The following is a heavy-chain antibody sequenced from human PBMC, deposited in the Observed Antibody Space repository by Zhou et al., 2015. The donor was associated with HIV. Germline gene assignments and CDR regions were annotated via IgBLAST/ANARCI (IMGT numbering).Heavy chain of an antibody. J-gene: IGHJ4*02. D-gene: IGHD6-13*01. V-gene: IGHV1-69*04. CDR2: ITPMFDME. CDR1: GGTFSGSD. Sequence: LVQSGTEVRKPGSSVNVSCKASGGTFSGSDISWVRQAPGQGLEWMGSITPMFDMETYAEKFRARLTITVDKSTSAAYMELSSLRSEDTAVYYCAREPDLTGFSSSWYGGFDYWGQGTLVTVSS. CDR3: AREPDLTGFSSSWYGGFDY.